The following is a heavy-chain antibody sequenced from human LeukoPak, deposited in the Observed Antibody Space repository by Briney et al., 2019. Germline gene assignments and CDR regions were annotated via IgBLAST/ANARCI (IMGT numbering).Heavy chain of an antibody. J-gene: IGHJ4*02. D-gene: IGHD2-15*01. CDR3: ARGHGWLDY. CDR1: GFTFSNYW. Sequence: LPGGSLRLSRAASGFTFSNYWMTWVRQAPGKGLEWVANIKQDVSEKYYVDSVKGRFTVSRDNAKTSLYLQMNSLRAEDTAVYYCARGHGWLDYWGQGTLVTVSS. CDR2: IKQDVSEK. V-gene: IGHV3-7*01.